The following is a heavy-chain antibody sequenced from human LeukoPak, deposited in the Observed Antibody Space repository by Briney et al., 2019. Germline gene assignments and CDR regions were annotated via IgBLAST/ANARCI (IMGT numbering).Heavy chain of an antibody. CDR1: GGTFSSYA. J-gene: IGHJ3*02. D-gene: IGHD1-26*01. CDR3: ARVTGYSGSYLDAFDI. Sequence: SVKVSCKASGGTFSSYAISWVRQAPGQGLEWMGGIIPIFGTANYAQKFQGRVTITADESTSTAYMELSSLRSEDTAVYYCARVTGYSGSYLDAFDIWGQGTMATVSS. V-gene: IGHV1-69*13. CDR2: IIPIFGTA.